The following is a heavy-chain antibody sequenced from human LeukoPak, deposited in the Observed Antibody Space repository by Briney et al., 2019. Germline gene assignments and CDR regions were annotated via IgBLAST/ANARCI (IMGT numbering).Heavy chain of an antibody. Sequence: EASVKVSCKASGGTFSSYAISWVRQAPGQGLEWMGGIIPIFGTANYAQKFQGRVTITTDESTSTAYMELSSLRSEDTAVYYCRRGAGYNWGSDYWGQGTLVTVSS. D-gene: IGHD1-20*01. CDR1: GGTFSSYA. V-gene: IGHV1-69*05. CDR2: IIPIFGTA. CDR3: RRGAGYNWGSDY. J-gene: IGHJ4*02.